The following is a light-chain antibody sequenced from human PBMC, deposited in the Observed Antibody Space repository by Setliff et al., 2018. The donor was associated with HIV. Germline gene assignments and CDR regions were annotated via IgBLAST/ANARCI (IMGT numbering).Light chain of an antibody. CDR2: DVS. CDR1: STDIGGYDY. CDR3: SSYTSSGTM. J-gene: IGLJ3*02. V-gene: IGLV2-14*03. Sequence: QSVLTQPASVSGSPGQSITISCTGTSTDIGGYDYVSWYQQHPGKAPKLMIYDVSNRPSGVSNRFSGSKSGNTSSLAISGLQADDQANYYCSSYTSSGTMFGGGTNVTVL.